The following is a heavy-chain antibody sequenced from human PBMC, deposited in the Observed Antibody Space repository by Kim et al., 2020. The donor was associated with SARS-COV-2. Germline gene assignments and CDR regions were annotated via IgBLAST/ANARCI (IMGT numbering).Heavy chain of an antibody. Sequence: SETLSLTCAVYGGSFSGYYWSWIRQPPGKGLEWIGEINHSGSTNYNPSLKSRVTISVDTSKNQFSLKLSSVTAADTAVYYCARGEAQSRYYYGSGSYYYYWGQGTLVTVSS. CDR1: GGSFSGYY. CDR3: ARGEAQSRYYYGSGSYYYY. V-gene: IGHV4-34*01. J-gene: IGHJ4*02. CDR2: INHSGST. D-gene: IGHD3-10*01.